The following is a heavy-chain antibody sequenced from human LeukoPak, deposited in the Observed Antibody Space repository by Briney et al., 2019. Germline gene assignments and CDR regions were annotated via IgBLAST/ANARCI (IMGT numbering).Heavy chain of an antibody. V-gene: IGHV4-61*02. J-gene: IGHJ6*03. CDR2: IYSSGST. CDR1: GGSISSGSYY. D-gene: IGHD3-22*01. Sequence: SETLSLTCTVSGGSISSGSYYWSWLRQPAGKGLEWIGRIYSSGSTNYNPSLRSRATISIDTSSNEFSLKLSSVTAADTAVYYCVSSGYNPRFYYYYLDVWGKGTTVTISS. CDR3: VSSGYNPRFYYYYLDV.